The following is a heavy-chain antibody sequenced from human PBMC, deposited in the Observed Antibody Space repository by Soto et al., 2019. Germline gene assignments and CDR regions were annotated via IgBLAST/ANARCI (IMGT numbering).Heavy chain of an antibody. J-gene: IGHJ4*02. Sequence: SETLSLTCTLSGASISSGGYYWSWIRQHPGKGLEWIGFIYYSGTTHYNPSLRSRVTISVDTSKNQFSLKVTSVTAADTAVYYCAQLKSTSYGFDYWGQGTLVTVSS. CDR2: IYYSGTT. CDR1: GASISSGGYY. CDR3: AQLKSTSYGFDY. V-gene: IGHV4-31*03. D-gene: IGHD2-2*01.